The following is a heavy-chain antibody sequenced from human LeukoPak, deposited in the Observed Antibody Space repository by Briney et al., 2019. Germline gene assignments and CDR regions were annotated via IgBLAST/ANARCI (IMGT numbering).Heavy chain of an antibody. CDR2: IYYRGTT. J-gene: IGHJ2*01. V-gene: IGHV4-39*07. Sequence: SETLSLKCTVAGGSINGSGYHWGWIRQPPGKGLEWIGTIYYRGTTYYKPSLKSRVTISLDTPKNQFSLSLTSMTAADTAVYYCARGSYFDLWGCGTLVTVSS. CDR3: ARGSYFDL. CDR1: GGSINGSGYH.